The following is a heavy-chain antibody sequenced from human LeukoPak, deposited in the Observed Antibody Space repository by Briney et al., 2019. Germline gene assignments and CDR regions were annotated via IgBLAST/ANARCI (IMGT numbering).Heavy chain of an antibody. D-gene: IGHD7-27*01. Sequence: GGSLRLSCAASGFTFSSYAMHWVRQAPGKGLEYVSAISSNGGSTYYANSVKGRFTISRDNSKNTLYLQMGSLRAEDTAVYYCARVGTLRAFGYWGQGTLVTVSS. CDR3: ARVGTLRAFGY. CDR2: ISSNGGST. V-gene: IGHV3-64*01. CDR1: GFTFSSYA. J-gene: IGHJ4*02.